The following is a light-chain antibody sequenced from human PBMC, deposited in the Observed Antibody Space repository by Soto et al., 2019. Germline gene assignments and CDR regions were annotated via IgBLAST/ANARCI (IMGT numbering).Light chain of an antibody. Sequence: TQSPATVSSSPGERATLSCRASQSVSSYLAWYQQKHGHAPRLLIYDASTRATGIPARFSGSGSGTDFTLTISSLEPEDFAVYYCQQRSNWPPITFGQGTRLEIK. V-gene: IGKV3-11*01. CDR3: QQRSNWPPIT. J-gene: IGKJ5*01. CDR1: QSVSSY. CDR2: DAS.